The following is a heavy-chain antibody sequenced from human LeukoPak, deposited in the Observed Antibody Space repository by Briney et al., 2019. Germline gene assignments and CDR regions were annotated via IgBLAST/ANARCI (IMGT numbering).Heavy chain of an antibody. CDR3: ARDTPTGTTEYYYYGMDV. CDR1: GLIFSSYS. D-gene: IGHD1-7*01. V-gene: IGHV3-21*01. CDR2: ISTTSSYI. J-gene: IGHJ6*02. Sequence: GGSLRLSCAASGLIFSSYSINWVRQAPGKGLEWVASISTTSSYIYYADSVKGRFTISRDNAKNSLYLQMNSLRAEDTAVYYCARDTPTGTTEYYYYGMDVWGQGTTVTVSS.